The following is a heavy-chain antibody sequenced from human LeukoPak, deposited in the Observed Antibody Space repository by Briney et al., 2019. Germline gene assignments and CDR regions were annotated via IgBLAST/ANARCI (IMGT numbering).Heavy chain of an antibody. CDR1: GYTFTGYY. D-gene: IGHD3-22*01. CDR2: INPNSGGT. J-gene: IGHJ6*03. V-gene: IGHV1-2*02. CDR3: ARGVVITYYYYMDV. Sequence: ASVKVSCKASGYTFTGYYMHWVRRAPGQGLEWMGWINPNSGGTNYAQKFQGRVTMTRDTSISTAYMELSRLRSDDTAVYYCARGVVITYYYYMDVWGKGTTVTVSS.